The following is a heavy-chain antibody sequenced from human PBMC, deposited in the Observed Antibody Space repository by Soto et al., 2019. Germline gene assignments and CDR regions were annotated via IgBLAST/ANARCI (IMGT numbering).Heavy chain of an antibody. J-gene: IGHJ4*02. Sequence: ASVKVSCKASGYTFTSYYMHWVRQAPGQGLEWMGIINPSGGSTSYAQKFQGRVTMTRDTSTSTVYMELSSLRSEDTAVYYCARDFSSAGGYYDFWSGHYGPVDYWGQGTRGTVS. CDR2: INPSGGST. D-gene: IGHD3-3*01. V-gene: IGHV1-46*01. CDR3: ARDFSSAGGYYDFWSGHYGPVDY. CDR1: GYTFTSYY.